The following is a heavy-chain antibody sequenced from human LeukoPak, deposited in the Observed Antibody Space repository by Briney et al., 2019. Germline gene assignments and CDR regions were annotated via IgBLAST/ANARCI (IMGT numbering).Heavy chain of an antibody. CDR3: ASNIGYYDFWSGYYRASYWFDP. CDR2: IDYSGST. D-gene: IGHD3-3*01. CDR1: GGSISSYY. Sequence: SETLSLTCTVSGGSISSYYWSWIRQPPGKGLEWIGYIDYSGSTNYNPSLKSRVTISGDTSKNQLSLKLSSVTAADTAVYYCASNIGYYDFWSGYYRASYWFDPWGQGTLVTVSS. J-gene: IGHJ5*02. V-gene: IGHV4-59*12.